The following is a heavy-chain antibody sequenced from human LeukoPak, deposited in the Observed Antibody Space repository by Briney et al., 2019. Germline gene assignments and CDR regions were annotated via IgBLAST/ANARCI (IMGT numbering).Heavy chain of an antibody. Sequence: SETLSLTCTVSGGSISSYYWSWIRQPPGKGLEWIGYIYYSGSTNYNPSLKSRVTISVDTSKNQFSLKLSSVTAADTAVYYCARHTYDILTGYYNGGFDYWGQGTLVTVYS. J-gene: IGHJ4*02. CDR1: GGSISSYY. CDR3: ARHTYDILTGYYNGGFDY. CDR2: IYYSGST. D-gene: IGHD3-9*01. V-gene: IGHV4-59*08.